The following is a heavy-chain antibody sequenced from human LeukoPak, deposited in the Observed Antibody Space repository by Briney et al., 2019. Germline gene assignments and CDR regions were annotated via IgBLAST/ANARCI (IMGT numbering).Heavy chain of an antibody. CDR2: IYSGGST. D-gene: IGHD5-12*01. V-gene: IGHV3-66*02. CDR1: GFTVSSNN. J-gene: IGHJ3*02. Sequence: GGSLLLSCAASGFTVSSNNMSWVHQAPGKGLEWVSVIYSGGSTYYADSVKGRFTISRDNSKNTLYLQMNSLRAEDTAVYYCARVGLIAIRAFDIWGQGTMVTVSS. CDR3: ARVGLIAIRAFDI.